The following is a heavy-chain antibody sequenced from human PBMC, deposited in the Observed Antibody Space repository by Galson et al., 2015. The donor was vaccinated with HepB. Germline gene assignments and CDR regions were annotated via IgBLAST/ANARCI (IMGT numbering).Heavy chain of an antibody. CDR2: TYYRSKWYN. Sequence: CAISGDSVSSNSAAWNWTRQSPSRGLEWLGRTYYRSKWYNDYAVSVKSRITINPDTSKNQFSLQLNSVTPEDTAVYYCARASSSSPVGVYYYYGMDVWGQGTTVTVSS. CDR1: GDSVSSNSAA. D-gene: IGHD6-13*01. V-gene: IGHV6-1*01. J-gene: IGHJ6*02. CDR3: ARASSSSPVGVYYYYGMDV.